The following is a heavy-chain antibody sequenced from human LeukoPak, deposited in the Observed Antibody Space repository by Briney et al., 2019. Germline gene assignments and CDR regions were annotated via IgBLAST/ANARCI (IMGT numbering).Heavy chain of an antibody. D-gene: IGHD3-10*01. J-gene: IGHJ4*02. CDR3: AKGGVKYITMVRGVTSY. Sequence: GGSLRLSCAASGFTFSSYAMHWVRQAPGKGLEWVAVISYDGSNKYYADSVKGRFTISRDNSKNTLYLQMNSLRAEDTAVYYCAKGGVKYITMVRGVTSYWGQGTLVTVSS. V-gene: IGHV3-30*04. CDR2: ISYDGSNK. CDR1: GFTFSSYA.